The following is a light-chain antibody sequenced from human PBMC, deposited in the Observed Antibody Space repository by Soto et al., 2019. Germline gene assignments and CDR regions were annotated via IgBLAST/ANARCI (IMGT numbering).Light chain of an antibody. J-gene: IGKJ2*01. V-gene: IGKV1-33*01. CDR1: QDINNY. CDR2: DAS. Sequence: DIQMTQSPSSLSASVGDRVTITCQASQDINNYLNWFQQRPGKAPKLLIYDASNFERGVPSRFSGSGYGTDFTFTSSSLQPQGGGTYYCQPYGNPPMYTFGQGTKLEIK. CDR3: QPYGNPPMYT.